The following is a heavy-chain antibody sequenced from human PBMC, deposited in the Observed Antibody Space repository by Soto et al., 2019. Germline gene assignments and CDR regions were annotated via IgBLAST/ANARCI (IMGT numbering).Heavy chain of an antibody. V-gene: IGHV3-48*01. J-gene: IGHJ5*02. CDR3: AKDQERRRYYGSGSYKSWFDP. D-gene: IGHD3-10*01. CDR2: ISSSGSTI. CDR1: GFIFSTYY. Sequence: GGSLRLSCAASGFIFSTYYMNWVRQGPGKGLEWVSYISSSGSTIFYTDSVKGRFTVSRDNAKNSLYLQMNSLRAEDTAVYYCAKDQERRRYYGSGSYKSWFDPWGQGT.